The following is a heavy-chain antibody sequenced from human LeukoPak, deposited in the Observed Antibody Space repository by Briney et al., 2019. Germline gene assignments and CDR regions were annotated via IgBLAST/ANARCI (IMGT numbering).Heavy chain of an antibody. CDR3: AAAGPPYYYDSSGYYYYYGMDV. V-gene: IGHV1-58*02. CDR1: GFTCTSSA. J-gene: IGHJ6*02. D-gene: IGHD3-22*01. CDR2: IVVGSGNT. Sequence: SVKVSCKASGFTCTSSAMQWVRQARGQRLEWIGWIVVGSGNTNYAQKFQERVTITRDMSTSTAYMELSSLRSEDTAVYYCAAAGPPYYYDSSGYYYYYGMDVWGQGTTVTVSS.